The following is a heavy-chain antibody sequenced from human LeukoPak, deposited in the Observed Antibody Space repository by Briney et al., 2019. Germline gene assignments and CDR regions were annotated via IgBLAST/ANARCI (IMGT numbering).Heavy chain of an antibody. J-gene: IGHJ4*02. CDR3: AGSSGYGYGYIDY. Sequence: GGSLRLSCAASGFTFSSCGFNWVRQAPGKGLEWVSSIGPTGTDRYYADSVRGRFTISRDNAKNSMYLQMNSLRAEDTAVYYCAGSSGYGYGYIDYWGQGTLVTVSS. CDR1: GFTFSSCG. D-gene: IGHD5-18*01. CDR2: IGPTGTDR. V-gene: IGHV3-21*01.